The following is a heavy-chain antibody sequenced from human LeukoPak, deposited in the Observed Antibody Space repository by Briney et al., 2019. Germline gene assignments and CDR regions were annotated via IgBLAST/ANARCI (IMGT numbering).Heavy chain of an antibody. J-gene: IGHJ4*02. CDR3: ATPYPREYCSSTTCYFNY. D-gene: IGHD2-2*01. CDR2: IYPGDSDT. Sequence: HGESLKISCKGSGYSFTSYWIGWVRQMPGKGLECMGIIYPGDSDTRYSPSFQGQVTISADKSISTTYLQWSSLKASDTAMYYCATPYPREYCSSTTCYFNYWGQGTLVTVSS. CDR1: GYSFTSYW. V-gene: IGHV5-51*01.